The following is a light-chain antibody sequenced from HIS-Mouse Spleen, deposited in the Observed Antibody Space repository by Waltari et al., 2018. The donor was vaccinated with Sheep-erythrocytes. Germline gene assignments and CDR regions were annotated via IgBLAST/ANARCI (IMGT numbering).Light chain of an antibody. CDR1: SSDVGGYTY. V-gene: IGLV2-11*01. Sequence: QSALTQPRSVSGSPGQSVTISCPGTSSDVGGYTYVSWYQQHPGKAPKLMLYEVLKRPSGVPDRFSGSKSGNTASLTISGLQAEDEADYYCCSYAGSYNHVFATGTKVTVL. CDR2: EVL. J-gene: IGLJ1*01. CDR3: CSYAGSYNHV.